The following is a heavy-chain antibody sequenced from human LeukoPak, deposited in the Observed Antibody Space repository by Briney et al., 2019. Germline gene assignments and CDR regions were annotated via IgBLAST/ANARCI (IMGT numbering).Heavy chain of an antibody. J-gene: IGHJ4*02. CDR1: GFTFSDYY. CDR3: ARDWSSYGSGSYYNVFDY. CDR2: ISSSGSTI. V-gene: IGHV3-11*04. D-gene: IGHD3-10*01. Sequence: GGSLRLSCAPSGFTFSDYYMTWIRQAPGKGLEWVSYISSSGSTIYYADSVKGRFTISRDNAKNSLYLQMNSLRAEDTAVYYCARDWSSYGSGSYYNVFDYWGQGTLVTVSS.